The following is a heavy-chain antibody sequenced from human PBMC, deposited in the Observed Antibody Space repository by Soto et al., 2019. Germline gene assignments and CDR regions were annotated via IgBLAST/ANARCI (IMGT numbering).Heavy chain of an antibody. CDR3: ARVSSGWSRTY. D-gene: IGHD6-19*01. J-gene: IGHJ4*02. CDR1: GFTLSDYY. CDR2: ISSGSSYT. V-gene: IGHV3-11*05. Sequence: PGGSLRLSCAASGFTLSDYYMSWIRQAPGKGLEWVSYISSGSSYTNYADSVKGRFTISRDNAKNSLYLQMNSLRAEDTAVYYCARVSSGWSRTYWGQGTLVTVSS.